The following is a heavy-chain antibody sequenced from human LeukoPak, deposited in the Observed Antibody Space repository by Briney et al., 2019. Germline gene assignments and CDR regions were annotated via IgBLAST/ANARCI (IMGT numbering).Heavy chain of an antibody. J-gene: IGHJ4*02. V-gene: IGHV1-2*02. CDR1: GYTFTGYY. CDR2: INPNSGGT. D-gene: IGHD3-22*01. Sequence: ASVKVSCKASGYTFTGYYMHWVRQAPGQGLEWMGWINPNSGGTNYAQKFQGRVTMTRDTSISTAYMELSRLRSDDTAVYYCAGVVNYYDSSGYLCYWGQGTLVTVSS. CDR3: AGVVNYYDSSGYLCY.